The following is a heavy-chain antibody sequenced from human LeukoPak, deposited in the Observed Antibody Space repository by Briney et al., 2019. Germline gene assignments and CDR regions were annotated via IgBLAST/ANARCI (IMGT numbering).Heavy chain of an antibody. J-gene: IGHJ1*01. D-gene: IGHD6-13*01. Sequence: SETLSLTCTVSGGSISSSSYYWGWIRQPPGKGLGWIGSIYYSGSTYYNPSLKSRVTISVDTSKNQFSLKLSSVTAADTAVYYCARHGLAAGSTEYFQHWGQGTLVTVSS. CDR3: ARHGLAAGSTEYFQH. CDR2: IYYSGST. V-gene: IGHV4-39*01. CDR1: GGSISSSSYY.